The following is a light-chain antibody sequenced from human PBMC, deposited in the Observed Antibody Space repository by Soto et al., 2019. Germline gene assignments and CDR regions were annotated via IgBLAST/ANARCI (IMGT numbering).Light chain of an antibody. CDR3: QQDNNWLSWT. Sequence: VLTKTQATLSVAPGERASLSCGASQSVISTLAWYQQKPGQAPRLLIYGASTRATGIPARFSGSGSGTEFTLTISILQSEDFAVYYCQQDNNWLSWTFAQVTIVAI. V-gene: IGKV3-15*01. CDR2: GAS. J-gene: IGKJ1*01. CDR1: QSVIST.